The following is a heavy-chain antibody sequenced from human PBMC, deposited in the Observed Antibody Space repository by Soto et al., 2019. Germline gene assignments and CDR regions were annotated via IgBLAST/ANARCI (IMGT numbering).Heavy chain of an antibody. CDR3: ARGPGYPLRYFDWGQVYMDV. CDR1: GYTFTSYD. Sequence: ASVKVSCKASGYTFTSYDINWVRQATGQGLEWMGWMNPNSGNTGYAQKFQGRVTMTRNTSISTAYMELSSLRSEDTAVYYCARGPGYPLRYFDWGQVYMDVWGKGTTVTVSS. CDR2: MNPNSGNT. V-gene: IGHV1-8*01. D-gene: IGHD3-9*01. J-gene: IGHJ6*03.